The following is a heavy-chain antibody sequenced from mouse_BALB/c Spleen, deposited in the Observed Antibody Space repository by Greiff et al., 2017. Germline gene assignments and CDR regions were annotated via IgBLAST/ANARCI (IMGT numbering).Heavy chain of an antibody. Sequence: EVKLMESGGGLVQPGGSRKLSCAASGFTFSSFGMHWVRQAPEKGLEWVAYISSGSSTIYYADTVKGRFTISRDNPKNTLFLQMTSLRSEDTAMYYCARWGPYGNHRDWFAYWGQGTLVTVSA. D-gene: IGHD2-1*01. V-gene: IGHV5-17*02. CDR2: ISSGSSTI. CDR3: ARWGPYGNHRDWFAY. CDR1: GFTFSSFG. J-gene: IGHJ3*01.